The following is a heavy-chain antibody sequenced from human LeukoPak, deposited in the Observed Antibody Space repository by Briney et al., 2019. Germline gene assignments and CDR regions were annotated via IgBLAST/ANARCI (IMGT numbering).Heavy chain of an antibody. CDR3: TRRWQAGYFDY. Sequence: SETLSLTCTVSGGSISSSSYYWGWIRQPPGKGLEWIGSIYYSGSTYYNPSLKSRVTISVDTSKNQFSLKLSSVTAADTAVYYCTRRWQAGYFDYWGQGTLVTVSS. D-gene: IGHD2-15*01. CDR1: GGSISSSSYY. V-gene: IGHV4-39*01. CDR2: IYYSGST. J-gene: IGHJ4*02.